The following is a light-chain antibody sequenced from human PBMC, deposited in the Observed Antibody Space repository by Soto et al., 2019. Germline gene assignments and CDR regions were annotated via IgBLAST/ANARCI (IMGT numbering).Light chain of an antibody. V-gene: IGKV3-11*01. Sequence: EIVLTQSPATLSLSPGERATLSCRASESISNYLAWYQQKPGQAPRLLIDDSFNRATAIPARFSGSGSGTDFTLTISSLEPEDFAVYYCQHTSAFGQGTRLEIK. CDR1: ESISNY. J-gene: IGKJ5*01. CDR2: DSF. CDR3: QHTSA.